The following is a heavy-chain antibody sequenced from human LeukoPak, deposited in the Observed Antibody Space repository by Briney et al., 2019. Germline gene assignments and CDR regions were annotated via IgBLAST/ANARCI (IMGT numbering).Heavy chain of an antibody. V-gene: IGHV5-51*01. J-gene: IGHJ4*02. D-gene: IGHD3-10*01. CDR2: IYPGGSDT. Sequence: GESLKISCKASGYSFTSYWIGWVRQMPGKGLEWMGIIYPGGSDTRYSPSFQGQVTISADKSISTAYLQWSSLKASDSAMYYCARQRGYGSGPLDYWGQGTLVTVSS. CDR3: ARQRGYGSGPLDY. CDR1: GYSFTSYW.